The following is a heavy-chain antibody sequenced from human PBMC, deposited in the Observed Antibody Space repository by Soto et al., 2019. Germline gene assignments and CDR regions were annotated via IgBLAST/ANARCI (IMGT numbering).Heavy chain of an antibody. Sequence: ASVKVSCKASGYTFTSYGISWVRQAPGQGLEWMGWISAYNGNTNYAQKLQGRVTMTTDTSTSTAYMELRSLRSDDTAVYYCARDIVVVPAASLSAFDIWGQGTMVTVSS. CDR3: ARDIVVVPAASLSAFDI. J-gene: IGHJ3*02. CDR2: ISAYNGNT. CDR1: GYTFTSYG. V-gene: IGHV1-18*01. D-gene: IGHD2-2*01.